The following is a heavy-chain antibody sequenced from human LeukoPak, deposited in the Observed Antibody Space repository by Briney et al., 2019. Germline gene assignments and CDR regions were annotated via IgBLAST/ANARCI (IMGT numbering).Heavy chain of an antibody. D-gene: IGHD3-10*01. V-gene: IGHV5-51*01. CDR2: IYPDDSDT. J-gene: IGHJ2*01. CDR1: GYSFTNYW. CDR3: ARQYGSGSNWYFDL. Sequence: GESLKISCKGSGYSFTNYWIGWVRQMPGKGLEWMAIIYPDDSDTKYSPSFQGQVTISADKSISTAYLQWSSLKASAPAMYSCARQYGSGSNWYFDLWGRGTLVTVSS.